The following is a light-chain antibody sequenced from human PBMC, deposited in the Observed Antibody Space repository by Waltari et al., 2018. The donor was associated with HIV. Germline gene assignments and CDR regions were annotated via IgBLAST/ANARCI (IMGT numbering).Light chain of an antibody. Sequence: DIQMTQSPSTLSASVGDRVTITCRASQSISTWVAWYQQKPGKVPKLLIYKASSLESGVPSRFSGSGSRTEFTLTISSLQPDDFATYSCQQYLTYPYTFGQGTKLEIK. CDR3: QQYLTYPYT. CDR1: QSISTW. V-gene: IGKV1-5*03. CDR2: KAS. J-gene: IGKJ2*01.